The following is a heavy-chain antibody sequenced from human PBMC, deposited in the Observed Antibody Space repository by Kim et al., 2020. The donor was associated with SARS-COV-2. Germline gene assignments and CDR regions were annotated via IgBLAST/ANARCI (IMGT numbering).Heavy chain of an antibody. Sequence: GGSLRLSCAASGFTFSNAWMSWVRQAPGKGLEWVGRIKSNTDGGTTDYAAPVKGRFTIYRDDSKNTLYLQMNSLKTEATAVYYCTTVLYYDILTGAWGQG. J-gene: IGHJ5*02. CDR2: IKSNTDGGTT. V-gene: IGHV3-15*01. D-gene: IGHD3-9*01. CDR1: GFTFSNAW. CDR3: TTVLYYDILTGA.